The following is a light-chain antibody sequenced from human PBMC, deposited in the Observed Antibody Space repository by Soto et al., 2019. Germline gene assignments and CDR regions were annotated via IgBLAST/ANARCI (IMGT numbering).Light chain of an antibody. CDR2: WAS. V-gene: IGKV4-1*01. CDR1: QSVLYDSKNQNY. Sequence: TVMTQSPGSLAVSLGETATINCKSSQSVLYDSKNQNYLAWYQQKPGQPPKLLIYWASTRESGVPDRFRGSGSGTDFTLTITSLQAEDAAVYYCQQYYRSQLTFGQGTRLDIK. J-gene: IGKJ5*01. CDR3: QQYYRSQLT.